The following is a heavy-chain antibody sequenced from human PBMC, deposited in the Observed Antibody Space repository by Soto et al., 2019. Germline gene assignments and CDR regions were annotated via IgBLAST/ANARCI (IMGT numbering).Heavy chain of an antibody. D-gene: IGHD3-16*01. CDR3: ANGVGGVGYYYYGMDV. J-gene: IGHJ6*02. CDR2: INHSGST. CDR1: GGSFSGYY. Sequence: SSQTLSLNCAVYGGSFSGYYWSGIRQPPGKGLEWIGEINHSGSTNYNPSLKSRVTISVDASKNQFSLKLSSVTAADTAVYYCANGVGGVGYYYYGMDVWGQGTTVTVSS. V-gene: IGHV4-34*01.